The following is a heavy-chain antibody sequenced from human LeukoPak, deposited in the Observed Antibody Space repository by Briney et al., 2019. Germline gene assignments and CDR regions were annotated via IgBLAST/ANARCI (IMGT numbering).Heavy chain of an antibody. J-gene: IGHJ4*02. V-gene: IGHV3-49*04. D-gene: IGHD4-11*01. CDR2: IRSKAYGGTT. CDR3: TRDLDYSNYLFDY. CDR1: GFTFGDYA. Sequence: GGSLRLSCTASGFTFGDYAMSWVRQAPGKGLEWVGFIRSKAYGGTTEYAASVKGRFTISRDDSKSIAYLQMNSLKTEDTAVYYCTRDLDYSNYLFDYWGQGTLVTVSS.